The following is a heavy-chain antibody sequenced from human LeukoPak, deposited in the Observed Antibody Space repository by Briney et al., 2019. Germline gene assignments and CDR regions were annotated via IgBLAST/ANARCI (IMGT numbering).Heavy chain of an antibody. J-gene: IGHJ3*02. CDR2: VYGGGGKT. Sequence: PGGSLRLSCAASGFTFSSYAMNWVRQAPGKGLEWVSVVYGGGGKTYYADSVKGRFAISRDNSKNTLYLQMNSLRVDDTAVYYCAKERSSGLHDAFDIWGQGTMVTVST. V-gene: IGHV3-23*01. D-gene: IGHD6-6*01. CDR1: GFTFSSYA. CDR3: AKERSSGLHDAFDI.